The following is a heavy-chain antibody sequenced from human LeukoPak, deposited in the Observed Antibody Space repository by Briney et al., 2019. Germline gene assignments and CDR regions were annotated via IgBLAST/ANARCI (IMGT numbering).Heavy chain of an antibody. Sequence: GGSLRLSCAASGSTFSSYGMHWVRQAPGKGLEWVAVIWYDGSNKYYADSVKGRFTISRDNSKNTLYLQMNSLRAEDTAVYYCARDSVPSYSYNYYYYGMDVWGQGTTVTVSS. D-gene: IGHD5-18*01. J-gene: IGHJ6*02. V-gene: IGHV3-33*01. CDR1: GSTFSSYG. CDR3: ARDSVPSYSYNYYYYGMDV. CDR2: IWYDGSNK.